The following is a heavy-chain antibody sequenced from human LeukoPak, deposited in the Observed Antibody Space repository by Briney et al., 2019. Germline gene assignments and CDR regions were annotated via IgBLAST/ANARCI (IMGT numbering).Heavy chain of an antibody. Sequence: ASVKVSCKASGYTFTSYDINWVRQATGQGLEWMGWMNPNSGNTGYAQKFQGRVTMTSNTSISTAYMELSSLRSEDTAVYYCARVRIAAANWFDPWGQGTLVTVSS. CDR1: GYTFTSYD. CDR2: MNPNSGNT. V-gene: IGHV1-8*01. J-gene: IGHJ5*02. CDR3: ARVRIAAANWFDP. D-gene: IGHD6-6*01.